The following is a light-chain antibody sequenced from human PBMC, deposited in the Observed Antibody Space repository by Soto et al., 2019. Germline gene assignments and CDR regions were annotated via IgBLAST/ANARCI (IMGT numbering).Light chain of an antibody. CDR1: QSVGTR. J-gene: IGKJ5*01. CDR2: DAS. Sequence: EIVMTQSPATLSVSPGERATLSCRASQSVGTRLAWYQLKPGQAPRLLIYDASNRETGIPARFSGSGAGTEFTRTISSLQSEDVEVDYCQQYNNWPLTFGQGTRLEIK. V-gene: IGKV3D-15*01. CDR3: QQYNNWPLT.